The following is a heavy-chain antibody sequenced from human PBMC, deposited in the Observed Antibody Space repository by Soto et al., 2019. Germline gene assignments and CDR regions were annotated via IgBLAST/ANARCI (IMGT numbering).Heavy chain of an antibody. V-gene: IGHV4-39*01. J-gene: IGHJ4*02. CDR2: IYYRGNA. CDR1: DDSINSDKYY. CDR3: ARLEGLATISYYFDF. Sequence: QLQLQESGPGLVKPSETLSLTCSVSDDSINSDKYYWGWIRQPPGKGLEWIGSIYYRGNAYYNPSLQTRVTISLDKSKSQLSLKLNYVTAADSAVYFCARLEGLATISYYFDFWGPGALVTVSS. D-gene: IGHD3-9*01.